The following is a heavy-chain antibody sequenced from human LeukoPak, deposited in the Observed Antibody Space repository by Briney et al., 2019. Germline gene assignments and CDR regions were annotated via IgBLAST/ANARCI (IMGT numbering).Heavy chain of an antibody. CDR3: ARGIIGGHDSDY. J-gene: IGHJ4*02. CDR2: INSNSGDT. V-gene: IGHV1-2*02. CDR1: GYTFTGYH. D-gene: IGHD3-10*01. Sequence: ASVKVSCKASGYTFTGYHMHWVRQAPGQGLEWMGWINSNSGDTNYAQKFQGRVTMARDTSISTAYMELSRLRSDDTAVYYCARGIIGGHDSDYWGQGTLVTVSS.